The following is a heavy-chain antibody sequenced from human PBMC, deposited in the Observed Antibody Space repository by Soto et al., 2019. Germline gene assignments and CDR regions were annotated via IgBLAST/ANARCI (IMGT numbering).Heavy chain of an antibody. CDR3: VKDKSSMATMTCDY. D-gene: IGHD5-12*01. CDR2: ISWNSGSI. CDR1: GFTFDDYA. V-gene: IGHV3-9*01. Sequence: EVGLVESGGGLVEPGRSLRLSCVISGFTFDDYAMHWVRQAPGGGLDWVASISWNSGSIGHGESVKGRFTISRYNTKNTLNLQINFLKPEDTALYYCVKDKSSMATMTCDYWGQGAVVTVSS. J-gene: IGHJ4*02.